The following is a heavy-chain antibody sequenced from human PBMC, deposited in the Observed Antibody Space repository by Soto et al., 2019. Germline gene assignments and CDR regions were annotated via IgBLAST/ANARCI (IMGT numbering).Heavy chain of an antibody. CDR2: IIPILGIT. CDR1: GGTFSSYT. V-gene: IGHV1-69*02. Sequence: QVQLVQSGAEVKKPGSSVKVSCKASGGTFSSYTISWVRQAPGQGPEWMGRIIPILGITNYAQKFQGRVTIIADRSTSQAYMELSSLRSEDTAVYYCARNGGSSWYGMDVWGHGTTVTVSS. J-gene: IGHJ6*02. CDR3: ARNGGSSWYGMDV. D-gene: IGHD6-13*01.